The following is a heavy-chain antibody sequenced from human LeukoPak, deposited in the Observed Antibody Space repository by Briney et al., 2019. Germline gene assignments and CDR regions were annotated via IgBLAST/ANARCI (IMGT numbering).Heavy chain of an antibody. Sequence: SETLSLTCTVSGGSISRSTYYWGWIRQPPGMGLEWIGSISYSGSTYYNSSLKSRVTISSDTSRNQFSLTLSSVTAADTAVYYCARERSGSYYENFDYWGQGTLVTVSS. CDR2: ISYSGST. D-gene: IGHD3-10*01. J-gene: IGHJ4*02. CDR1: GGSISRSTYY. V-gene: IGHV4-39*02. CDR3: ARERSGSYYENFDY.